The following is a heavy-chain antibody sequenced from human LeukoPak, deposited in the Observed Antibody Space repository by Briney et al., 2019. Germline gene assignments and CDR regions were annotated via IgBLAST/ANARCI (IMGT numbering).Heavy chain of an antibody. CDR2: ITDSGRST. J-gene: IGHJ4*02. Sequence: GGSLRVSCVASGFSFTSDAMSWVRQAPGKGLEWVSIITDSGRSTYYADSVKGRFTISRDNSKSALYLQMNRLRAEDTAVYYCAKASGSGSGSDYFGYWGQGTLVTVSS. D-gene: IGHD3-10*01. CDR3: AKASGSGSGSDYFGY. CDR1: GFSFTSDA. V-gene: IGHV3-23*01.